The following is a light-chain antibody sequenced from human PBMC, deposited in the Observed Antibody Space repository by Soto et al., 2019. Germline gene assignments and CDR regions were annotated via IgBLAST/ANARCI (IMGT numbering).Light chain of an antibody. Sequence: GDRVTITCRASQSISSYLNWYQQKPRKAPKLLIYAASSLQSGVPSRFSGSGSGTDFTLTISSLQPEDFATYYCQQSYSTPLYTFGQGTKLEIK. CDR1: QSISSY. CDR3: QQSYSTPLYT. CDR2: AAS. V-gene: IGKV1-39*01. J-gene: IGKJ2*01.